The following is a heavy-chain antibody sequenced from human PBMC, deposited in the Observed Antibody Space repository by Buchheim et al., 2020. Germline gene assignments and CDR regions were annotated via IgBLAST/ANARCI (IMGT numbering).Heavy chain of an antibody. CDR3: ARKDDTVTNNFDY. CDR2: ISESGAST. CDR1: GVTFSNYD. Sequence: EAQLLESGGGLVQPGGSLRLSCAASGVTFSNYDMGWVRQAPGKGLEWVSTISESGASTFYAESVKGRFTISRDNSRNTLYLQMSSLRAEDTAVYYCARKDDTVTNNFDYWGQGTL. D-gene: IGHD4-17*01. V-gene: IGHV3-23*01. J-gene: IGHJ4*02.